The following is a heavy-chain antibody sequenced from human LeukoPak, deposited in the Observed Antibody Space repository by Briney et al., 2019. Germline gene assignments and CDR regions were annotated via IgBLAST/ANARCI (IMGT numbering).Heavy chain of an antibody. D-gene: IGHD6-6*01. CDR2: ISSSGSTI. CDR1: GFTFSDYY. J-gene: IGHJ3*02. Sequence: GGSLRLSCAASGFTFSDYYMSWIRQAPGKGLEWVSYISSSGSTIYYADSVKGRFTISRDNAKNSLYLQMNSLRAEDTAVYYCAREYSSSSGKNTFDIWGQGTMVTVSS. V-gene: IGHV3-11*01. CDR3: AREYSSSSGKNTFDI.